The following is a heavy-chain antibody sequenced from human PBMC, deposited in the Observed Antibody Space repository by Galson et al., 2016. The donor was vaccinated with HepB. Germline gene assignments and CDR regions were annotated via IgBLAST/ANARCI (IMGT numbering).Heavy chain of an antibody. Sequence: LRLSCAASGFTFSNYAMSWVRQPEGKRLEWVAAISGSGRNTYYADSVRGRFIISRDNSKNTVYLQMSSLRADETARYYCAKERGGGYCSTTTCTYDFDSWGQGTLVTVSS. CDR1: GFTFSNYA. D-gene: IGHD2-2*01. CDR3: AKERGGGYCSTTTCTYDFDS. CDR2: ISGSGRNT. J-gene: IGHJ4*02. V-gene: IGHV3-23*01.